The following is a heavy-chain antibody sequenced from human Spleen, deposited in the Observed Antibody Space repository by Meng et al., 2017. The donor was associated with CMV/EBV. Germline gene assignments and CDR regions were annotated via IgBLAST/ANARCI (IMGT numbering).Heavy chain of an antibody. CDR2: IYHSGTT. Sequence: SETLSLTCTVSGGSISSYYWSWIRQPPGKGLEWIGEIYHSGTTNYNPSLKSRVTISVDKSKNQFSLKLNSVTAADTAVYYCARGGRGRDYPYNHYGMDVWGQGTTVTVSS. V-gene: IGHV4-59*12. CDR3: ARGGRGRDYPYNHYGMDV. J-gene: IGHJ6*02. D-gene: IGHD2-15*01. CDR1: GGSISSYY.